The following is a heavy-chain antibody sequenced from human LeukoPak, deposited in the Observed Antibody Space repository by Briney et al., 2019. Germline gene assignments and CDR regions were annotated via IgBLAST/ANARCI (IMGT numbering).Heavy chain of an antibody. V-gene: IGHV3-7*01. Sequence: GGSLRLSCAASGFAFSSYWMAWVRQAPGKGLEWVANIKEDGSEKFHVDSVKGRFTISRDNAKNSLYLQMNGLGVEDTAVYYCTRDGSGWSVYWGQGTLVTVSS. CDR2: IKEDGSEK. CDR3: TRDGSGWSVY. CDR1: GFAFSSYW. D-gene: IGHD6-19*01. J-gene: IGHJ4*02.